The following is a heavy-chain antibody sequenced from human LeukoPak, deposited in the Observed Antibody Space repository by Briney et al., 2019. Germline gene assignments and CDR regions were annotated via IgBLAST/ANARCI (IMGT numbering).Heavy chain of an antibody. CDR3: ARDYYYESCGFFDY. CDR1: GYTVTAHY. D-gene: IGHD3-22*01. CDR2: INTNSGGT. Sequence: ASLKVSCKSSGYTVTAHYMHWVRQAPGQGLEWMGWINTNSGGTNYAQKFQGRVTMTRDTSISTAYMELSRLRSDDTAVYYCARDYYYESCGFFDYWGQGTLVTVSS. V-gene: IGHV1-2*02. J-gene: IGHJ4*02.